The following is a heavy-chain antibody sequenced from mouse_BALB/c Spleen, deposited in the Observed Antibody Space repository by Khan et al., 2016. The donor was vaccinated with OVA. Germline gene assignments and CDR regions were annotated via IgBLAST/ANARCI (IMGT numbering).Heavy chain of an antibody. Sequence: QMQLEESGPGLVAPSQSLSITCTVSGFSLSRYSVHWVHQPPGKGLEWLGMIWSGGSTDYHSALESRLSISKDNSKSQVFLKMNSLQTDDTARYYCARKKYGNYVSLDYWGQGTSVTVSS. CDR3: ARKKYGNYVSLDY. J-gene: IGHJ4*01. CDR2: IWSGGST. D-gene: IGHD2-10*02. CDR1: GFSLSRYS. V-gene: IGHV2-6-4*01.